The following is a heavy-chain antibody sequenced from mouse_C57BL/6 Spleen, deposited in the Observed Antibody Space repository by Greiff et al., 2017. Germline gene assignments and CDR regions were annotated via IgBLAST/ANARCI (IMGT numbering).Heavy chain of an antibody. CDR1: GYTFTSYG. D-gene: IGHD3-2*02. Sequence: VQLQQSGAELARPGASVKLSCKASGYTFTSYGISWVKQRTGQGLEWIGEIYPRSGNTYYNEKFKGKATLTADKSSSTAYMELRSLTSEDSAGYFCARPLVRAGYVGICAMDYWGQGTSATVSS. CDR2: IYPRSGNT. V-gene: IGHV1-81*01. J-gene: IGHJ4*01. CDR3: ARPLVRAGYVGICAMDY.